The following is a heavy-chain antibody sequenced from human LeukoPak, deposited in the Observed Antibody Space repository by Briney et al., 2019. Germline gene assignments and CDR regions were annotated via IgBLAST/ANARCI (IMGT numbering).Heavy chain of an antibody. V-gene: IGHV3-30*03. D-gene: IGHD6-19*01. CDR1: GFTFSSYG. J-gene: IGHJ4*02. Sequence: GSLRLSCAASGFTFSSYGMHWVRQAPGKGLEWVAVISYGGSNKYYADSVKGRFTISRDNSKNTLYLQMNSLRAEDTAVYYCAQILSGSDYWGQGTLVTVSS. CDR3: AQILSGSDY. CDR2: ISYGGSNK.